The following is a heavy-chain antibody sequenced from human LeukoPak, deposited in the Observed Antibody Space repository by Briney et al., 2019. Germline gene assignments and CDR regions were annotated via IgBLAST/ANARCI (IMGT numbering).Heavy chain of an antibody. Sequence: PSETLSLTCAVYGGSFSGYYWSWIRQPPGKGLEWIGEINHSGSTNYNPSLKSRVTISVDTSKNQFSLKLSSVTAADTAVYYCARLKMGAYFDLWGRGTLVTVSS. CDR3: ARLKMGAYFDL. D-gene: IGHD3-16*01. V-gene: IGHV4-34*01. J-gene: IGHJ2*01. CDR2: INHSGST. CDR1: GGSFSGYY.